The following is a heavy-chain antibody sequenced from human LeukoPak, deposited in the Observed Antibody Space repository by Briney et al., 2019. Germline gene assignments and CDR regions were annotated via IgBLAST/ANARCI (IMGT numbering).Heavy chain of an antibody. Sequence: SETLSLTCTVSGYSISSGYYWGWIRQSPEKGLEWIGSISHSGTTYYNPSLKSRVTISVDTSKNQFSLKLSSVTAADTAVYYCAWSGYCSSTSCPRFDYWGQGTLVTVSS. V-gene: IGHV4-38-2*02. D-gene: IGHD2-2*03. J-gene: IGHJ4*02. CDR3: AWSGYCSSTSCPRFDY. CDR1: GYSISSGYY. CDR2: ISHSGTT.